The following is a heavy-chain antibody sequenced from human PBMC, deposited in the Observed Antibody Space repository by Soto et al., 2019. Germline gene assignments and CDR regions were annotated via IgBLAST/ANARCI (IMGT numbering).Heavy chain of an antibody. CDR2: ISSSGTTI. CDR1: GFTFSDYF. Sequence: GGSLRLSCAASGFTFSDYFMTWIRQAPGKGLEWVSYISSSGTTIFYADSVQGRFTISRDNAKKSLYLEINSLRAEDTAVYYCARSYGSGSYYNGAYYYYGMDVWGQGTTVTVSS. D-gene: IGHD3-10*01. J-gene: IGHJ6*02. CDR3: ARSYGSGSYYNGAYYYYGMDV. V-gene: IGHV3-11*01.